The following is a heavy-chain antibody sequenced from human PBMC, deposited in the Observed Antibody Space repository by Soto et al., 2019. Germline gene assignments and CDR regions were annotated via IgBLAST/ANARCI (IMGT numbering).Heavy chain of an antibody. D-gene: IGHD6-6*01. Sequence: QVQLVESGGGVVQPGRSLRLSCAASGFTFSSYGMHWVRQAPGKGLEWVAVIWDDGSNKYYADSVKGRFTISRDNSKNTLYLQMNSLRAEDTAVYYCARDYRIAARSLYYYYMDVWGKGTTVTVSS. CDR1: GFTFSSYG. J-gene: IGHJ6*03. CDR2: IWDDGSNK. CDR3: ARDYRIAARSLYYYYMDV. V-gene: IGHV3-33*01.